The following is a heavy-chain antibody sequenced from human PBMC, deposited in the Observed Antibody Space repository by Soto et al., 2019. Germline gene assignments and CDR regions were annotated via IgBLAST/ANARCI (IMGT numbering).Heavy chain of an antibody. Sequence: GESLKISCQCSGYTFSNFRIAWVRQLPGKGLEWMGIIYPGDYETRYSPSFHGKVTISADRSIGTAYLQWSSLEASDSAFYFCARSPRSSPYFDYWGQGALVTVSS. CDR3: ARSPRSSPYFDY. V-gene: IGHV5-51*01. J-gene: IGHJ4*02. D-gene: IGHD6-13*01. CDR2: IYPGDYET. CDR1: GYTFSNFR.